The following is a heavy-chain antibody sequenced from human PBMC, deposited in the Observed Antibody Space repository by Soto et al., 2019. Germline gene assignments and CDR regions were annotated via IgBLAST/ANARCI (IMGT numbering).Heavy chain of an antibody. CDR3: ARARIAARPGVDC. V-gene: IGHV4-34*01. CDR2: INHSGST. D-gene: IGHD6-6*01. Sequence: QVQLQQWGAGLLKPSETLSLTCAVYGGSFSGYYWSWIRQPPGKGLEWIGEINHSGSTNYNPSLKSRVTISVDTSKNQFSLKLSSVTAADTAVYYCARARIAARPGVDCWGQGTLVTVSS. J-gene: IGHJ4*02. CDR1: GGSFSGYY.